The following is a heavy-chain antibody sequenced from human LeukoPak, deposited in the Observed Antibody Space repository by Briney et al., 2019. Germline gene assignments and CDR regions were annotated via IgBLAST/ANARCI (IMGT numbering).Heavy chain of an antibody. Sequence: SETLSLTCTVSGGSISSYYWSWIRQPPGKGLEWIGYIYYSGSTNYNPSLKSRVTISVDTSKNQLSLKLSSVTAADTAVYYCARQSSYYYDSSGYAFDIWGQGTMVTVSS. CDR3: ARQSSYYYDSSGYAFDI. D-gene: IGHD3-22*01. CDR1: GGSISSYY. CDR2: IYYSGST. V-gene: IGHV4-59*08. J-gene: IGHJ3*02.